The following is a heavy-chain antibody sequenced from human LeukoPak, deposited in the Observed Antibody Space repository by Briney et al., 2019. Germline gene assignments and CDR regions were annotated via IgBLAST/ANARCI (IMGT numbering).Heavy chain of an antibody. CDR3: ARYGDPNYYFNF. D-gene: IGHD2-21*02. CDR1: GGSISSYY. V-gene: IGHV4-4*07. J-gene: IGHJ4*02. Sequence: SETLSLTCTVSGGSISSYYWSWIRQPAGKGLEWIGRVYTTEDAKYNPSLESRVSMSLDMSKNQFSLKLSSVTAADTAVYYCARYGDPNYYFNFWGQGTLVTVSS. CDR2: VYTTEDA.